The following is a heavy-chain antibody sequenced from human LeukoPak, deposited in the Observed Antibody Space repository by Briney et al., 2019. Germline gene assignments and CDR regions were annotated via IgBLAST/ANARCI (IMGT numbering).Heavy chain of an antibody. D-gene: IGHD2-2*01. CDR1: GYTFTSHD. Sequence: ASVKVSCKASGYTFTSHDINWVRQATGRGLEWMGWMNPNSGNTGYAQKFQGRVTMTRNTSISTACMELSSLRSEDTAVYYCARETVVPAAIDYWGQGTLVTVSS. CDR2: MNPNSGNT. V-gene: IGHV1-8*01. J-gene: IGHJ4*02. CDR3: ARETVVPAAIDY.